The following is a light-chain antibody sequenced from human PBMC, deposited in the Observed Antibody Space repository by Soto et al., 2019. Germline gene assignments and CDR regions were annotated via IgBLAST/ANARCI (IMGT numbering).Light chain of an antibody. Sequence: EIVLTQSPGTLSLSPGERATLSCRASQSVVRNSLTWYQQKPGQPPRLLFYYASNRATGIPDRFSCSGSGTDFTLTISRLEPEDSAVYYCQQFGSSPRTFGQGTRVEIK. CDR2: YAS. CDR3: QQFGSSPRT. V-gene: IGKV3-20*01. J-gene: IGKJ1*01. CDR1: QSVVRNS.